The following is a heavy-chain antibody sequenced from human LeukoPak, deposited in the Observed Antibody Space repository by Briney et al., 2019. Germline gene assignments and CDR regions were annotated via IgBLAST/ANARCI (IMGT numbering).Heavy chain of an antibody. CDR3: AKEHYGSGSYYDYFDY. V-gene: IGHV3-30*02. D-gene: IGHD3-10*01. CDR1: GFTFSSYG. Sequence: PGGSLRLSCAASGFTFSSYGMHWVRQAPGKGLEWVAFIRYDGSNKYYADSVKGRFTISRDNSKNTLYLQMNSLRAEDTAVYYCAKEHYGSGSYYDYFDYWGQGTLVTVSS. J-gene: IGHJ4*02. CDR2: IRYDGSNK.